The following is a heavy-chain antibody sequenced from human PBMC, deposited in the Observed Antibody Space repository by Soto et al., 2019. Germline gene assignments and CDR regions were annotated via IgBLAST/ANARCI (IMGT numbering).Heavy chain of an antibody. D-gene: IGHD3-22*01. V-gene: IGHV4-59*04. CDR2: IYYSGST. J-gene: IGHJ4*02. CDR3: ARHVRSSGYNWGIDY. Sequence: SETLSLTCPVSGDSISSYYWSWIRQPPGKGLEWIGYIYYSGSTYYNPSLKSRVTISVDTSKNQFSLKLSSVTAADTAVYYCARHVRSSGYNWGIDYWGQGTLVTVSS. CDR1: GDSISSYY.